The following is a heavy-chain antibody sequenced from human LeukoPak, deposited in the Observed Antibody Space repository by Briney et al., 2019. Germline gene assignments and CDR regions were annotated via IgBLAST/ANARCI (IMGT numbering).Heavy chain of an antibody. CDR3: ATHATDYDFWSGPDY. Sequence: SVKVSCKVSGYTLTELSMHWVRQAPGQGLEWMGGIIPIFGTANYAQKFQGRVTITTDESTSTAYMELSSLRSEDTAVYYCATHATDYDFWSGPDYWGQGTLVTVSS. J-gene: IGHJ4*02. CDR1: GYTLTELS. D-gene: IGHD3-3*01. CDR2: IIPIFGTA. V-gene: IGHV1-69*05.